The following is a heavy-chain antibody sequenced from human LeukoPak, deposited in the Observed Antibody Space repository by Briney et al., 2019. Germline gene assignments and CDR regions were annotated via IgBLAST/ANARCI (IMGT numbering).Heavy chain of an antibody. D-gene: IGHD3-10*01. CDR2: INPNSGGT. CDR3: ATEPTGENWFDP. Sequence: ASVKVSCKASGYTFTGYYMHWVRQAPGQGLEWMGWINPNSGGTNYAQKFQGRVAMTRDTSISTAYMELSRLRSDDTAVYYCATEPTGENWFDPWGQGTLVTVSS. CDR1: GYTFTGYY. J-gene: IGHJ5*02. V-gene: IGHV1-2*02.